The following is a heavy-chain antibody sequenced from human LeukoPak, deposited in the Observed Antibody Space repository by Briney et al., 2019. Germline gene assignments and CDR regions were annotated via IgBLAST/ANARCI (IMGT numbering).Heavy chain of an antibody. V-gene: IGHV3-64D*09. CDR1: GFTFSSYA. CDR3: AGYSSGWYMVY. CDR2: INSIGGST. D-gene: IGHD6-19*01. J-gene: IGHJ4*02. Sequence: LPGGSLRLSCSASGFTFSSYAMHWVRQAPGKGLEYVSVINSIGGSTYYADSVKGRFTISRDNSKNTLYLQMSSLRAEDTAVYYCAGYSSGWYMVYWGQGTLVTVSS.